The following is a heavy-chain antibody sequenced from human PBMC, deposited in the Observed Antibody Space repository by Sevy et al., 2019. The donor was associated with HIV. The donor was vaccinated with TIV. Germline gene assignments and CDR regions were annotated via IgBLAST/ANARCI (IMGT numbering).Heavy chain of an antibody. V-gene: IGHV3-20*01. D-gene: IGHD3-22*01. CDR2: INWNGGNT. CDR1: GFTFDDYG. Sequence: GGSLRLSCAASGFTFDDYGMTWVRQAPGKGLKWVSGINWNGGNTGYADSVKGRFTISRDNAKNSLYLQMNSLRAEDTALYHCARRIRYDSSGYGFYFDHWGQRTLVTVSS. CDR3: ARRIRYDSSGYGFYFDH. J-gene: IGHJ4*02.